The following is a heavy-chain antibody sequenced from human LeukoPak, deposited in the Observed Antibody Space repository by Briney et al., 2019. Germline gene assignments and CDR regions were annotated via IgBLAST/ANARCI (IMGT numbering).Heavy chain of an antibody. Sequence: PGGSLRLSCAASGFTFSSYSMHWVRQAPGEGLGWGSRITDDGDSTTYADSVNGRSTISKDNAKNTLYLQMNIMSAEDTAVYYWATEGAISAYWGQRTLVTVS. V-gene: IGHV3-74*01. D-gene: IGHD3-3*02. J-gene: IGHJ4*02. CDR2: ITDDGDST. CDR3: ATEGAISAY. CDR1: GFTFSSYS.